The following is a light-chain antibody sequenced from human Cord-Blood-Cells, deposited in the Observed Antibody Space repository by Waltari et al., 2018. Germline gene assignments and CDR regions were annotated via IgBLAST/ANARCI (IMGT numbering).Light chain of an antibody. CDR3: QQYGSSPGFT. V-gene: IGKV3-20*01. J-gene: IGKJ3*01. CDR1: QSVSSSY. CDR2: GPS. Sequence: EIVLTQSPGTLSLSPGERATLSCRASQSVSSSYLAWYQQKPGQAPRHLIDGPSSRATGIPDRFSGSGSGTDFTLTMSRLEPEDCAVYYCQQYGSSPGFTFGPGTKVDIK.